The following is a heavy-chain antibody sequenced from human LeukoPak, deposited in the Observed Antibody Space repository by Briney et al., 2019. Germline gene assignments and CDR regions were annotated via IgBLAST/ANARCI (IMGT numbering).Heavy chain of an antibody. CDR3: VKDLGSRIGNLQH. D-gene: IGHD1-14*01. CDR2: ISSNGGST. J-gene: IGHJ1*01. CDR1: GFTFSSYA. V-gene: IGHV3-64D*06. Sequence: VGSLRLSCSASGFTFSSYAMHWVRQAPGKGLEYVSAISSNGGSTYYADSVKGRFTISRDNSKNTLYLQMSSPRAEDTAVYYCVKDLGSRIGNLQHWGQGTLVTVSS.